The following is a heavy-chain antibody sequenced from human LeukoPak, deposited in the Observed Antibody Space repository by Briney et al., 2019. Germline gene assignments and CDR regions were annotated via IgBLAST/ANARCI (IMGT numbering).Heavy chain of an antibody. CDR2: MNPSGGT. CDR3: ATYYGSRGDFDF. D-gene: IGHD3-22*01. J-gene: IGHJ4*02. V-gene: IGHV1-46*01. Sequence: ASVKVSCKASGNAFTNYYMHWVRQAPGHGLEWMGVMNPSGGTSSAQRFQGRVALTRDMSTSTIYMELSSLSFDDTAVYYCATYYGSRGDFDFSGQGTLVTVSS. CDR1: GNAFTNYY.